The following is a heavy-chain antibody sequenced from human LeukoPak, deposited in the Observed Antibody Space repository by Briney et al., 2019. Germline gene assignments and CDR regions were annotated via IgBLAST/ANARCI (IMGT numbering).Heavy chain of an antibody. CDR2: ISGSGGST. CDR3: AKPRGIPESSGRAIAFDY. J-gene: IGHJ4*02. V-gene: IGHV3-23*01. Sequence: GGSLRLSCAASGFTFSSYAMSWVRQAPGKGLEWVSAISGSGGSTYYADSVKGRFTISRDNSKNTLYLQMNSLRAEDTAVYYCAKPRGIPESSGRAIAFDYWGQGTLVTVSS. D-gene: IGHD6-19*01. CDR1: GFTFSSYA.